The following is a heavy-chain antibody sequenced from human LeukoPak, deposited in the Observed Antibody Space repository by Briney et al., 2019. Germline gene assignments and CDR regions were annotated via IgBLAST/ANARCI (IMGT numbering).Heavy chain of an antibody. J-gene: IGHJ4*02. D-gene: IGHD2-2*01. CDR3: ARASGEYQLLYDY. Sequence: GGSLRLSCAASGFTFSSYAMHWVRQAPGKGLEWVAVISYDGSNKYYADSVKGRFTISRDDSKNTLYLQMNSLRAEDTAVYYCARASGEYQLLYDYWGQGTLVTVSS. V-gene: IGHV3-30-3*01. CDR1: GFTFSSYA. CDR2: ISYDGSNK.